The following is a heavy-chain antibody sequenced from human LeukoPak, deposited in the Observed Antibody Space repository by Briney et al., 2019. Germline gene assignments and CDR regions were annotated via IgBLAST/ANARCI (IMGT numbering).Heavy chain of an antibody. D-gene: IGHD3-22*01. Sequence: GGSLRLSCAVSGITLSNFGMSWVRQAPGKGLEWVAGISDSGGRTNYADSVRGRFTISRDNPKNTLYLQMNSLRAEDTAVYFCAKRGVVIRVILVGFHEEAYYFDSWGQGALVTVSS. CDR3: AKRGVVIRVILVGFHEEAYYFDS. J-gene: IGHJ4*02. CDR2: ISDSGGRT. CDR1: GITLSNFG. V-gene: IGHV3-23*01.